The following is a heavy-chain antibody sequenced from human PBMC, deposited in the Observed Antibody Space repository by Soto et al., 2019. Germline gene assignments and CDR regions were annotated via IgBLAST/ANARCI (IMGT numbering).Heavy chain of an antibody. D-gene: IGHD2-2*01. CDR1: GFTFSSYA. Sequence: EVQLLESGGGLVQPGGSLRLSCAASGFTFSSYAMKWVRQAPGTGLEWVSLIGESGTPTYYADSVKGRFTISRDNSGNTLFLDMYSLRAEDTAVYYGARYIPGVRYYGMDVWGQGTTVTVSS. J-gene: IGHJ6*02. CDR3: ARYIPGVRYYGMDV. V-gene: IGHV3-23*01. CDR2: IGESGTPT.